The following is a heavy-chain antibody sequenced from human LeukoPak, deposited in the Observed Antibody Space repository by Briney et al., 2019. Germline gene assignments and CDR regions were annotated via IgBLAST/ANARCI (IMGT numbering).Heavy chain of an antibody. CDR3: ASGSRTGEELDY. Sequence: GGSLRLSCAASGFTFSSYSMNWVRQAPGKGLEWVSYISSSSSTIYYADSVKGRFTISRDNAKSSLYLQMNSPRADDMAVYYCASGSRTGEELDYWGQGTLVTVSS. CDR2: ISSSSSTI. CDR1: GFTFSSYS. V-gene: IGHV3-48*01. D-gene: IGHD1-1*01. J-gene: IGHJ4*02.